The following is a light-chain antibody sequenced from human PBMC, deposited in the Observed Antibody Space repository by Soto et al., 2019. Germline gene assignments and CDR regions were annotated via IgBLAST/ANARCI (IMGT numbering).Light chain of an antibody. V-gene: IGKV1-5*03. CDR3: QQYKSFSLT. J-gene: IGKJ4*01. Sequence: SVGDXVXXTXXXXXXISXCLAWYQQKPGKAPKRLIYKTSNLDSGVPSRFSGSGSGTEFSLTISSLQPDDFATYYCQQYKSFSLTFGGGTRVEVK. CDR2: KTS. CDR1: XXISXC.